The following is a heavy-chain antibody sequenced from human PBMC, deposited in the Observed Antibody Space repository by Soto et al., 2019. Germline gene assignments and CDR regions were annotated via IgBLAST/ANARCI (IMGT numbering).Heavy chain of an antibody. D-gene: IGHD3-10*01. V-gene: IGHV3-30*18. Sequence: QVQLVESGGGVVQPGRSLRLSCAASGFTFSNYGMHWVRQAPGKGLEWVAVISYGGTNKDYADSVKGRFTVSRDNSKNTLYLQMNSLRVEDTAVYYCAKSNRGSPPVWGQGNRVTVSS. CDR2: ISYGGTNK. J-gene: IGHJ6*02. CDR3: AKSNRGSPPV. CDR1: GFTFSNYG.